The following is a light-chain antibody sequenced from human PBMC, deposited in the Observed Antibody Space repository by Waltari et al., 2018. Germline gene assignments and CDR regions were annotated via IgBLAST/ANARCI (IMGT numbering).Light chain of an antibody. CDR3: QHYVSLPAT. J-gene: IGKJ1*01. CDR2: GAS. V-gene: IGKV3-20*01. CDR1: QSVGRT. Sequence: GTPSLSPGERATLSCRASQSVGRTLAWYQQKPGQAPRLLIYGASIRATGIPDRFSGGGSGTDFSLGINRLEPEDFAVYYCQHYVSLPATFGQGTKVEIK.